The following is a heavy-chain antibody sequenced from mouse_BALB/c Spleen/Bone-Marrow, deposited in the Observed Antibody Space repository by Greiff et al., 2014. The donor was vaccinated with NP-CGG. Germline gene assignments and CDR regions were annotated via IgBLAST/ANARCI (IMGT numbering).Heavy chain of an antibody. D-gene: IGHD1-1*01. CDR2: IWAGGGT. CDR1: GFSLSSYG. CDR3: ARTYFYGMDY. Sequence: QVQLKESGPGLVAPSQSLSITCTVSGFSLSSYGVHWVRQPPGKGLEWLGVIWAGGGTNYNSALMSRLSISKDNSKTQALLKINSLQTDDTAMYYCARTYFYGMDYWGQGTSVTVSS. J-gene: IGHJ4*01. V-gene: IGHV2-9*02.